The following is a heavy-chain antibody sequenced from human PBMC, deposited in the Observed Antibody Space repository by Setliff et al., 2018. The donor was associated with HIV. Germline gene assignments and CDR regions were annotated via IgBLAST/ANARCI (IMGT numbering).Heavy chain of an antibody. J-gene: IGHJ4*02. V-gene: IGHV4-39*01. Sequence: NPSETLSLTCTVSGGSIRSTSYYWGWIRQPPGKGLEWIGSIYYSGSTYYNPSLKSRVTISVDTSKNQFSLKLSSVTAADTAVYYCARHPPYCSGGSCYRGRGYYCDYWGQGTLVTVSS. CDR3: ARHPPYCSGGSCYRGRGYYCDY. D-gene: IGHD2-15*01. CDR2: IYYSGST. CDR1: GGSIRSTSYY.